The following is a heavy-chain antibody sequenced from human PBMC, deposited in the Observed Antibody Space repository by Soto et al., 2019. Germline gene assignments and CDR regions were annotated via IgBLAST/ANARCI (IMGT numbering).Heavy chain of an antibody. CDR2: ISSSSSYI. Sequence: WWSLRLSCAASGFTFSSYSMNWVRQAPGKGLEWVSSISSSSSYIYYADSVKGRFTISRDNAKNSLYLQMNSLRAEDTAVYYCARMGVVVVPADLYYYYYGMDVWGQGTTVTVSS. V-gene: IGHV3-21*01. CDR3: ARMGVVVVPADLYYYYYGMDV. D-gene: IGHD2-2*01. CDR1: GFTFSSYS. J-gene: IGHJ6*02.